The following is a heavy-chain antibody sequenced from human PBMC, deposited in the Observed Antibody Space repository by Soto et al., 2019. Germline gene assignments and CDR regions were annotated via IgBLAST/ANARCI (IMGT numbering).Heavy chain of an antibody. J-gene: IGHJ4*02. Sequence: QVQLVQSGAEVKKHGASVKISCKASGYTFTSDFIHWVRQAPGQGLEWMGIISPSGGGTDYAQKFQGRLTMTRDTSTSTIYMELGSLRSEDTAVYYCARSELLDYSGQGTLVTVSS. CDR3: ARSELLDY. CDR1: GYTFTSDF. CDR2: ISPSGGGT. D-gene: IGHD1-26*01. V-gene: IGHV1-46*01.